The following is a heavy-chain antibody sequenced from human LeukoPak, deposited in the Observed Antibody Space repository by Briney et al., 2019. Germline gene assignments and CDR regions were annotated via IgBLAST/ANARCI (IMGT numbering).Heavy chain of an antibody. CDR1: GYTFTGYY. D-gene: IGHD2-2*01. Sequence: ASVKVSCKASGYTFTGYYMHWVRQAPGQGLEWMGWINPNSGGTNYAQKFQGRATMTRDTSISTAYMELSRLRSDDTAVYYCARAGVVPAAMPFDYWGQGTLVTVAS. J-gene: IGHJ4*02. CDR2: INPNSGGT. V-gene: IGHV1-2*02. CDR3: ARAGVVPAAMPFDY.